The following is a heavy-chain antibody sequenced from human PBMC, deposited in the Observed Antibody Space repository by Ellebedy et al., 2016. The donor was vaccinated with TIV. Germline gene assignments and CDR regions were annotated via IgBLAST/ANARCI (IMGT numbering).Heavy chain of an antibody. V-gene: IGHV1-2*02. CDR1: GYTFTGYY. D-gene: IGHD3-22*01. J-gene: IGHJ4*02. CDR2: INPNSGGT. CDR3: ARDRSQGNMIVVEFYYFDY. Sequence: ASVKVSCXASGYTFTGYYMHWVRQAPGQGLEWMGWINPNSGGTNYAQKFQGRVTMTRDTSISTAYMELSSLRSEDTAVYYCARDRSQGNMIVVEFYYFDYWGQGTLVTVSS.